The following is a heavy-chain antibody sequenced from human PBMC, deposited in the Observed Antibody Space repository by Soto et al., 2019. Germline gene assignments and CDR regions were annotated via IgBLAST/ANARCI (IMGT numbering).Heavy chain of an antibody. CDR3: ARGVKNQLEGYYYGMDA. Sequence: SETLSLTCAVYGGSFSGYYWSWIRQPPGKGLEWIGEINHSGGTNYNPSLKSRVTISVDTSKNQFSLKLSSVTAADTAVYYCARGVKNQLEGYYYGMDAWGQGTTVTVSS. CDR2: INHSGGT. J-gene: IGHJ6*02. V-gene: IGHV4-34*01. CDR1: GGSFSGYY. D-gene: IGHD2-2*01.